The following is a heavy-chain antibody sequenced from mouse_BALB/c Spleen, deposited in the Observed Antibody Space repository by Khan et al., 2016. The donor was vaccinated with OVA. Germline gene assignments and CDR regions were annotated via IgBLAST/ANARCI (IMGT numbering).Heavy chain of an antibody. J-gene: IGHJ4*01. CDR3: ARGKYYGYAMDY. Sequence: VQLKESGPGLVKPSQSLSLTCTVTGYSITSNYAWNWIRQFPGNKLEWMGYISYSGSTSYNPSLKSRISITRDTSKNQFFLQLSSVTTEDTATYYCARGKYYGYAMDYWGQGTSVTVAS. CDR1: GYSITSNYA. D-gene: IGHD1-1*01. CDR2: ISYSGST. V-gene: IGHV3-2*02.